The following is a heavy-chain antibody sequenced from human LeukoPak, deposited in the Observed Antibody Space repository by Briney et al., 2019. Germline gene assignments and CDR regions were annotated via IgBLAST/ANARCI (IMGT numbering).Heavy chain of an antibody. V-gene: IGHV3-7*01. CDR1: GFTFSGYW. CDR2: IKQDGSEK. D-gene: IGHD3-10*01. CDR3: ARRRGSGSYDY. J-gene: IGHJ4*02. Sequence: GGSLRLSCAASGFTFSGYWMTWVRQAPGKGLEWVANIKQDGSEKYYADSVKGRFTISRDNAKNSLYLQMNSLRAEDTAVYYCARRRGSGSYDYWGQGTLVTVSS.